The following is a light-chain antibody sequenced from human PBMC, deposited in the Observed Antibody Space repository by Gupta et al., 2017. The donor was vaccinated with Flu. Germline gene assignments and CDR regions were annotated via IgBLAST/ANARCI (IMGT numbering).Light chain of an antibody. CDR1: QSISSN. CDR2: AAS. J-gene: IGKJ2*02. V-gene: IGKV1-39*01. CDR3: QQSYSTPWT. Sequence: DIQMTHSPSSLSASVGDRVTITCRASQSISSNLNWYQEKPGKAPNLLIYAASSLESGVPSRFSGSGSGTDFILTISSLQPEDFATYYCQQSYSTPWTFGQGTKLEIK.